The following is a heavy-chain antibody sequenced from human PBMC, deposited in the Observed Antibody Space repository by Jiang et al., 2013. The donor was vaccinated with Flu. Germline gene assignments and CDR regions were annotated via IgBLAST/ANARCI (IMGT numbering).Heavy chain of an antibody. CDR2: IYYSGST. J-gene: IGHJ4*02. CDR3: ARHGIQLWLPGYDY. Sequence: GSGLVKPSETLSLTCTVSGGSISSYYWSWIRQPPGKGLEWIGYIYYSGSTNYNPSLKSRVTISVDTSKNQFSLKLSSVTAADTAVYYCARHGIQLWLPGYDYWGQGTLVTVSS. D-gene: IGHD5-18*01. V-gene: IGHV4-59*01. CDR1: GGSISSYY.